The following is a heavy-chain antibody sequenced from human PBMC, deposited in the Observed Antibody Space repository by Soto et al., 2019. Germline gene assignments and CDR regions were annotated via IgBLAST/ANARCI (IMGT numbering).Heavy chain of an antibody. CDR3: ARGPITQTSFIDH. D-gene: IGHD1-20*01. V-gene: IGHV3-30-3*01. CDR1: GFTFSSYP. J-gene: IGHJ4*02. CDR2: ISYDGSNQ. Sequence: QSGGSLRLSCEASGFTFSSYPMHWVRQAPGKGLEWVTLISYDGSNQYYADSVKGRFTISRDNSKDTLYLQMHSLTSDDTAVYFCARGPITQTSFIDHWGQGTLVTVSS.